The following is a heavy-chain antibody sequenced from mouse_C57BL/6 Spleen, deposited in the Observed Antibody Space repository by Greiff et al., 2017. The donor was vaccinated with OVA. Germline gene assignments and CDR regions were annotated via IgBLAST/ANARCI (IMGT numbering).Heavy chain of an antibody. J-gene: IGHJ3*01. CDR1: GYTFTSYW. CDR3: TRGNDYDEGFAY. CDR2: INPSNGGT. Sequence: VQLQQSGTELVKPGASVTLSCKASGYTFTSYWMHWVKQRPGQGLEWIGNINPSNGGTNYNQKFKSKATLTVDPSSSTAYMQLSSLTSEDSAVYYYTRGNDYDEGFAYWGQGTLVTVSA. V-gene: IGHV1-53*01. D-gene: IGHD2-4*01.